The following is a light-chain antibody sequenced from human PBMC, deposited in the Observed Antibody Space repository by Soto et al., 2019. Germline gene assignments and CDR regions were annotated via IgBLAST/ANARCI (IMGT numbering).Light chain of an antibody. CDR2: DAS. V-gene: IGKV3-15*01. Sequence: IVVTQSPATLSVSPGERATLSCRASQGVGSNLAWYQQRPGQAPRLLIYDASTRATGIPARFSGSGSGTEFTLTIGSLQSEDFAVYYCQQFNIWPHMLSFGGGTKLEMK. CDR1: QGVGSN. CDR3: QQFNIWPHMLS. J-gene: IGKJ4*01.